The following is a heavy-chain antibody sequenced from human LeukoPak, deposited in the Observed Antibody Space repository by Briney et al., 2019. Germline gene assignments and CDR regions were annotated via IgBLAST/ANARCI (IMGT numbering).Heavy chain of an antibody. Sequence: PGGSLRLSCAASGFTFSSYWMSWVRQAPGKGLEWVANIKQDGSEKYYVDSVKGRFTISRDNAKNSLYLQMNSLRAEDTAVYYCAMEPNYYGSGSYLDYWGQGTLVTVSS. CDR1: GFTFSSYW. CDR3: AMEPNYYGSGSYLDY. J-gene: IGHJ4*02. D-gene: IGHD3-10*01. V-gene: IGHV3-7*04. CDR2: IKQDGSEK.